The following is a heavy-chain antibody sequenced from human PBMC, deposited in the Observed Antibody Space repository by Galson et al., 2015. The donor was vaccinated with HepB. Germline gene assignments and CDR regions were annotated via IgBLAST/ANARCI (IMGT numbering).Heavy chain of an antibody. J-gene: IGHJ6*02. CDR3: AREACGSSTSCYPSRYYYGMDV. CDR1: GYTFTSYA. D-gene: IGHD2-2*01. V-gene: IGHV7-4-1*02. CDR2: INTNTGNP. Sequence: SVKVSCKASGYTFTSYAMNWVRQAPGQGLEWMGWINTNTGNPTYAQGFTGRFVFSLDTSVSTAYLQISSLKAEDTAVYYCAREACGSSTSCYPSRYYYGMDVWGQGTTVTVSS.